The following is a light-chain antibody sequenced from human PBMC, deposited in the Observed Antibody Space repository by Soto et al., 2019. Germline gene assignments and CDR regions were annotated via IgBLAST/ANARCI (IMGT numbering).Light chain of an antibody. J-gene: IGLJ3*02. V-gene: IGLV2-23*02. CDR1: SIDIGTYSR. CDR2: DVT. CDR3: CSYAAYNKGM. Sequence: QSVLTQPASVSGSPGQSITISCTGTSIDIGTYSRVSWYLQYPGKAPKLMIYDVTKRPSGVSNRFSGSRSGSTASLTISGLQAEDEANYYCCSYAAYNKGMFGGGTKLAVL.